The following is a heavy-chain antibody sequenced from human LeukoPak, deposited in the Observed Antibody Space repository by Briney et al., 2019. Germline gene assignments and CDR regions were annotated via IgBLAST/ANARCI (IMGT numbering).Heavy chain of an antibody. D-gene: IGHD5-12*01. V-gene: IGHV3-30*18. Sequence: GGSLRLSCAASGFTFSSYGMHWVRQAPGKGLEWVAVISYDGSNKYYADSVKGRFTISRDNSKNTLYLQMNSLRAEDTAVYYCAKDGAVATFDYWGQGTLVTVSS. CDR3: AKDGAVATFDY. CDR1: GFTFSSYG. J-gene: IGHJ4*02. CDR2: ISYDGSNK.